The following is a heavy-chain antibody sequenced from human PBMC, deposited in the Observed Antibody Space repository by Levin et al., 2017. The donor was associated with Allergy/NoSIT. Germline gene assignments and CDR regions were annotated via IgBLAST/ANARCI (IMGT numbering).Heavy chain of an antibody. CDR2: IQPDGSAK. Sequence: PGESLKISCAASGFTFSSFSMHWVRQTPGKGLEWVANIQPDGSAKYCVDSVKGRFTISRDNAKNSLYLQMNSLRAEDTAVYYCARGSKYALAYWGQGTLVAVSS. CDR1: GFTFSSFS. D-gene: IGHD2-8*01. CDR3: ARGSKYALAY. J-gene: IGHJ4*02. V-gene: IGHV3-7*01.